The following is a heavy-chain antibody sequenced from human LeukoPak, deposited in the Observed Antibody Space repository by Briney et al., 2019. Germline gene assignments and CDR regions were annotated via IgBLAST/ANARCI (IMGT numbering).Heavy chain of an antibody. Sequence: SVKVSCKASGGTFSSYAISWVRQAPGQGLEWMGRIIPILGIANYAQKFQGRVTITADKSTSTAYMELSSLRSEDTAVYYCARDGVFMVRGVTDYGMDVWGQGTTVTVSS. CDR1: GGTFSSYA. CDR3: ARDGVFMVRGVTDYGMDV. D-gene: IGHD3-10*01. CDR2: IIPILGIA. J-gene: IGHJ6*02. V-gene: IGHV1-69*04.